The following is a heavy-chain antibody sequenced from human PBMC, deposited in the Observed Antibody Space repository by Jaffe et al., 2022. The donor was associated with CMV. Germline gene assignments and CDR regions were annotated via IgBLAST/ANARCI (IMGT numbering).Heavy chain of an antibody. J-gene: IGHJ6*03. CDR2: INHSGST. V-gene: IGHV4-34*01. D-gene: IGHD5-12*01. CDR3: ARESGYSGYDGWGRSDYYYYMDV. Sequence: QVQLQQWGAGLLKPSETLSLTCAVYGGSFSGYYWSWIRQPPGKGLEWIGEINHSGSTNYNPSLKSRVTISVDTSKNQFSLKLSSVTAADTAVYYCARESGYSGYDGWGRSDYYYYMDVWGKGTTVTVSS. CDR1: GGSFSGYY.